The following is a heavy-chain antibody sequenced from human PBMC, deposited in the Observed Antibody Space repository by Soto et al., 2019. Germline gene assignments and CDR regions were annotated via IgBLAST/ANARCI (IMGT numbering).Heavy chain of an antibody. CDR1: GGSISSYY. Sequence: SETLSLTCTVSGGSISSYYWSWIRQPPGKGLEWIGYIYYSGSTNYNPSLKSRVTISVDTSKNQFSLKLTSVTAADTALYFCARLHFYDCWSGSVTTDVSGQRNTVTVSS. CDR3: ARLHFYDCWSGSVTTDV. V-gene: IGHV4-59*01. CDR2: IYYSGST. J-gene: IGHJ6*02. D-gene: IGHD3-3*01.